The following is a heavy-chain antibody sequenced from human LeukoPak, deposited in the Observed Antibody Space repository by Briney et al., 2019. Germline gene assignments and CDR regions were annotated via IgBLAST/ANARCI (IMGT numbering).Heavy chain of an antibody. V-gene: IGHV4-39*07. J-gene: IGHJ6*03. Sequence: NTSETLSLTCTVSGGSISSSSYYWGWIRQPPGKGLEWIGSIYYSGSTYYNPSLKSRVTISVDTSKNQFSLKLSSVTAADTAVYYCARTGSGSYYSLEYYMDVWGKGTTVTVSS. CDR1: GGSISSSSYY. CDR2: IYYSGST. D-gene: IGHD3-10*01. CDR3: ARTGSGSYYSLEYYMDV.